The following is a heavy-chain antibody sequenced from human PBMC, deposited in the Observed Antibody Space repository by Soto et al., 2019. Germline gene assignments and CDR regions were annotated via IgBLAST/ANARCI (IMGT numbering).Heavy chain of an antibody. CDR2: FDPEDGET. V-gene: IGHV1-24*01. CDR3: ATVPVGATRTDAFDI. D-gene: IGHD1-26*01. Sequence: ASVKVSCKVSGYTLTELSMHWVRQAPGKGLEWMGGFDPEDGETIYAQKFQGRVTMTEDTSTDTAYMELSSLRSEDTAVYYCATVPVGATRTDAFDIWGQGTMVTVSS. CDR1: GYTLTELS. J-gene: IGHJ3*02.